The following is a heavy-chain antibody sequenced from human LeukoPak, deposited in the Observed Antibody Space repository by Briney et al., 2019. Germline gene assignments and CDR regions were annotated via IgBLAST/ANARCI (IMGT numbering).Heavy chain of an antibody. V-gene: IGHV1-3*01. CDR3: ARDLGGYCSSTSRGCYYGMDV. J-gene: IGHJ6*02. CDR1: GYTFTSYA. CDR2: INAGNGNT. Sequence: ASVKVSCKASGYTFTSYAMHWVRQAPGQRLEWMGWINAGNGNTKYSQKFQGRVTITRDTSASTPYMELSSLRSEDTAVYYCARDLGGYCSSTSRGCYYGMDVWGQGTTVTVSS. D-gene: IGHD2-2*03.